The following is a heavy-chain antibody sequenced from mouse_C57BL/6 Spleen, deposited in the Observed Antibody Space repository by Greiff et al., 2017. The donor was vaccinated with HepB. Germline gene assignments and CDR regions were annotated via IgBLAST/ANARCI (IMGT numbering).Heavy chain of an antibody. CDR3: TTYSNYNYYAIDY. J-gene: IGHJ4*01. CDR1: GFNIKDYY. Sequence: VQLQQSGAELVRPGASVKLSCTASGFNIKDYYMHWVKQRPEQGLEWIGRIDPEDGDTEYAPKFQGKATMTADTSSNTAYLQLSSLTSEDTAVYYCTTYSNYNYYAIDYWGQGTSVTVSS. D-gene: IGHD2-5*01. V-gene: IGHV14-1*01. CDR2: IDPEDGDT.